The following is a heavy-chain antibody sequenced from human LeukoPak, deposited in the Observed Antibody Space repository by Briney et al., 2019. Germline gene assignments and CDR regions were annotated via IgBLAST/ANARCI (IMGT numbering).Heavy chain of an antibody. CDR2: IYTSGST. CDR3: ARDQRYSSGWASYYYYGMDV. J-gene: IGHJ6*02. D-gene: IGHD6-19*01. CDR1: GGSISSYY. V-gene: IGHV4-4*07. Sequence: SETLSLTCTVSGGSISSYYWSWIRQPAGKGLEWIGRIYTSGSTNYNPSLKSRVTMSVDTPKNQFSLKLSSVTAADTAVYYCARDQRYSSGWASYYYYGMDVWGQGTTVTVSS.